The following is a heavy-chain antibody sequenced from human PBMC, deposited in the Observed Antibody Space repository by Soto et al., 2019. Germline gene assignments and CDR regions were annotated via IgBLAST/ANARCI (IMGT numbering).Heavy chain of an antibody. Sequence: SVKVSCKASGFTFTSSAVQWVRQARGQRLEWIGWIVVGSGNTNYAQKFQERVTITRDMSTSTAYMELSSLRSEDTAVYYCAAGPPYYDFWSGYPDAFDIWGQGTMVTVSS. CDR1: GFTFTSSA. D-gene: IGHD3-3*01. V-gene: IGHV1-58*01. CDR3: AAGPPYYDFWSGYPDAFDI. CDR2: IVVGSGNT. J-gene: IGHJ3*02.